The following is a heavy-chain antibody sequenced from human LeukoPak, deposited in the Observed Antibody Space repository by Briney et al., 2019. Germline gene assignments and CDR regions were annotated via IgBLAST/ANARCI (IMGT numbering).Heavy chain of an antibody. Sequence: GGSLRLSCAASGITVSDNYMSWVRQTPGKGLEWVSTLYPAGDTYFADSVRGRFTISRDISKNTVYRQMGSLRAEDTAVYFCARVHFPYGDFDYWGQGALVTVSS. CDR3: ARVHFPYGDFDY. D-gene: IGHD4-17*01. V-gene: IGHV3-53*01. CDR2: LYPAGDT. J-gene: IGHJ4*02. CDR1: GITVSDNY.